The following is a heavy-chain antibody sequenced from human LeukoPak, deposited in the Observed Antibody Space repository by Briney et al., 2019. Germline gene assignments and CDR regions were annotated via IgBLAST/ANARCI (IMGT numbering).Heavy chain of an antibody. D-gene: IGHD3-22*01. Sequence: GASVKVSCKASGYTFTVYHMHWVRQAPGQGLEWMGIINPSDGSTTYAQKFQGRVSITRDMSTSTIYMELSSLRSDDTAVYYCARGGDYYDSSGYYDDAFDIWGQGTMATVSS. CDR3: ARGGDYYDSSGYYDDAFDI. CDR2: INPSDGST. J-gene: IGHJ3*02. CDR1: GYTFTVYH. V-gene: IGHV1-46*01.